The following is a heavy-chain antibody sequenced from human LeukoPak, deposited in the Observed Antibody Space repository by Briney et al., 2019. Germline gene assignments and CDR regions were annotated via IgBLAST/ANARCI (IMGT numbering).Heavy chain of an antibody. CDR3: ARGEVRGRYFDWLSGAAFY. D-gene: IGHD3-9*01. J-gene: IGHJ4*02. V-gene: IGHV3-30*04. CDR1: GFTFISYA. CDR2: ISFHGTDS. Sequence: GTSLRLSCAASGFTFISYAIHCVRQAPGKGLVWVADISFHGTDSFYADSVKGPFTISRDNSKNTLYLQMSSLRADDTAVYYCARGEVRGRYFDWLSGAAFYWGLGTLVTVSS.